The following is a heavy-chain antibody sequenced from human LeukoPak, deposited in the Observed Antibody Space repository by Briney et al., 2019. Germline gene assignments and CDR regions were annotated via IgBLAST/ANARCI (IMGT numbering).Heavy chain of an antibody. D-gene: IGHD1-26*01. V-gene: IGHV3-23*01. Sequence: GGSLRLSCAASGFTFSSYAMSWVRQAPGKGLDWVSAISGSDGSTYYADSLKGRFTISRDNSKNTLYLQMNSLRAEDTAVYYCAKDPSWEPTYFDYWGQGTLVTVSS. CDR3: AKDPSWEPTYFDY. CDR2: ISGSDGST. CDR1: GFTFSSYA. J-gene: IGHJ4*02.